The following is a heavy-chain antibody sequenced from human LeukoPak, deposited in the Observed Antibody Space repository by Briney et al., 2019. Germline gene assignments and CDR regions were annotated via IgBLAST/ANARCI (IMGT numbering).Heavy chain of an antibody. CDR3: ASASGGNLNFDY. V-gene: IGHV4-4*07. D-gene: IGHD2-15*01. CDR2: TYSSGST. Sequence: SETLSLTCTVSGVSISSYYWSWIRQPAGKGLEWIGRTYSSGSTTYNPSLKSRLTISVDTSKNQFSLRLTSVTAADTAVYYCASASGGNLNFDYWGQGILVTVSS. J-gene: IGHJ4*02. CDR1: GVSISSYY.